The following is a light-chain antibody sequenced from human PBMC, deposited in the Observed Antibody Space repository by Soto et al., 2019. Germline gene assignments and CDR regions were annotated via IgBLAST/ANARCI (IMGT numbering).Light chain of an antibody. CDR3: CSYAGSTTFVV. Sequence: QSVLTQPASVSGSPGQSITISCTGTSSDVGSYNLVSWYQQHPGKAPKLMIYEGNKRPSGVSNRFSGSKSGSTASLTISGLQAEDEGDYYCCSYAGSTTFVVFGGGTKLTVL. CDR1: SSDVGSYNL. V-gene: IGLV2-23*03. J-gene: IGLJ2*01. CDR2: EGN.